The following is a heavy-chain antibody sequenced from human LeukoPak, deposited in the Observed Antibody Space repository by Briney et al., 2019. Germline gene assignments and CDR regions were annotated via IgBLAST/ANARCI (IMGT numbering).Heavy chain of an antibody. D-gene: IGHD6-19*01. CDR3: AKDRGRRIAVAGTPYYFDF. CDR1: GFTFSSYA. Sequence: GGSLRLSCAASGFTFSSYAMSWVRQAPGKGLEWVSAISGSGGSTYYADSVKGRFTISRDNSKNTLYLQMNSLRAEDTAVYYCAKDRGRRIAVAGTPYYFDFWGQGTLVTVSS. V-gene: IGHV3-23*01. CDR2: ISGSGGST. J-gene: IGHJ4*02.